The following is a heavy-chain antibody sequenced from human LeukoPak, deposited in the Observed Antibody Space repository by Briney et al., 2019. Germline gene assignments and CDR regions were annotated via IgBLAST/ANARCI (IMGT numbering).Heavy chain of an antibody. V-gene: IGHV3-74*01. CDR1: GFTFSSYW. CDR3: ARETVQSLDY. J-gene: IGHJ4*02. Sequence: GGSLRLSCAASGFTFSSYWMHWVRQAPGKGLVWVSRINGDGDTTRYADSVKGRFTISRDNAKNTLYLQMNSLTDEDTAAYYCARETVQSLDYWGQGTLLTVSS. D-gene: IGHD6-19*01. CDR2: INGDGDTT.